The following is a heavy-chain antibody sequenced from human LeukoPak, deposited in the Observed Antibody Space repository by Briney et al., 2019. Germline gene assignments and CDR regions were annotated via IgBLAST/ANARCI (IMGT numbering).Heavy chain of an antibody. CDR1: GYTFTGYY. CDR3: AREGVSSGYYFDY. CDR2: INPNSGGT. Sequence: ASVKVSCKASGYTFTGYYMHWVRQAPGQGLEWMGWINPNSGGTNYAQKFQGRVTMTRDTSISTAYMELSRLRSDDTAVYYCAREGVSSGYYFDYWGQGTLVTVSS. V-gene: IGHV1-2*02. J-gene: IGHJ4*02. D-gene: IGHD3-22*01.